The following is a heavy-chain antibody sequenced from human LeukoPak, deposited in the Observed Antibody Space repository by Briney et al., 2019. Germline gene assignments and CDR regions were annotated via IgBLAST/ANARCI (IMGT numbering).Heavy chain of an antibody. J-gene: IGHJ4*02. CDR2: SNPSGGST. Sequence: ASVKVSCKASGYTFTSYYMHWVRQAPGQGLEWMGISNPSGGSTSYAQKFQGRVTMTRDTSTSTVYMELSSLRSEDTAVYYCARDPEGIAVAGSTPGADTVAVPGNFDYWGQGTLVTVSS. CDR1: GYTFTSYY. D-gene: IGHD6-13*01. V-gene: IGHV1-46*01. CDR3: ARDPEGIAVAGSTPGADTVAVPGNFDY.